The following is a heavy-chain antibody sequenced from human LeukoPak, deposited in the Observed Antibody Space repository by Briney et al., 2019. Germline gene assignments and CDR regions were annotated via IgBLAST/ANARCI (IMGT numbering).Heavy chain of an antibody. J-gene: IGHJ6*02. V-gene: IGHV3-11*01. CDR3: AGSLRSYYYYGMDV. CDR1: GFTFSDYY. CDR2: ISSSGSTI. D-gene: IGHD5-12*01. Sequence: PGGSLRLSCAASGFTFSDYYMSWIRQAPGKGLEWVSYISSSGSTIYYADSVKGRFTISRDNAKNSLYLQMNSLRAEDTVVYYCAGSLRSYYYYGMDVWGQGTTVSVSS.